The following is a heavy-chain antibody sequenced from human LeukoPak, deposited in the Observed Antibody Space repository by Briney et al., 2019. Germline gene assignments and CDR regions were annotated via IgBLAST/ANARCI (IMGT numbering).Heavy chain of an antibody. D-gene: IGHD1-26*01. CDR3: ARDSGKYLYYFDS. Sequence: SETLSLTCAVYGGSFSGDYWSWIRQSPWKGLEWIGEINYSGSTNYNPSPKSRVTISVDTSKNQFSLKLSSVTAADTAVYYCARDSGKYLYYFDSWGQGTLVTVSS. V-gene: IGHV4-34*01. CDR2: INYSGST. CDR1: GGSFSGDY. J-gene: IGHJ4*02.